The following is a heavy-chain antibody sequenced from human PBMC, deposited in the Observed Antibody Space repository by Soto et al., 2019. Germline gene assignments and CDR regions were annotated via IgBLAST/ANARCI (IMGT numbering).Heavy chain of an antibody. CDR3: ARGEGRRYYGAGYYPHGFAP. CDR1: GGSISSGGYY. D-gene: IGHD3-10*01. J-gene: IGHJ5*02. V-gene: IGHV4-30-4*08. Sequence: PSETLSLTCTVSGGSISSGGYYWSWIRQPPGKGLEWIGYIYYSGSTYYNPSLKSRVTISVDTSKNQFSLKLSSVTAADTAVYYWARGEGRRYYGAGYYPHGFAPWGKGTLVTVSS. CDR2: IYYSGST.